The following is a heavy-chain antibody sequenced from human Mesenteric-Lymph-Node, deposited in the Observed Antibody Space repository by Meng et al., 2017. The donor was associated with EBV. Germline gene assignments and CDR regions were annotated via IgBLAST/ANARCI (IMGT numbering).Heavy chain of an antibody. Sequence: QGPGAGSVPEASEPSGARSRTCLDSGGSIGMDNRLTRVRPPPGKGLEWIGEIHHSGATNYIPSLKSRVTISVDKSKNQFSLKLSSVTAADAAVYFCASVIYGSGLNSWFDPWGHGTLVTVSS. CDR1: GGSIGMDNR. V-gene: IGHV4-4*02. CDR3: ASVIYGSGLNSWFDP. J-gene: IGHJ5*02. D-gene: IGHD3-10*01. CDR2: IHHSGAT.